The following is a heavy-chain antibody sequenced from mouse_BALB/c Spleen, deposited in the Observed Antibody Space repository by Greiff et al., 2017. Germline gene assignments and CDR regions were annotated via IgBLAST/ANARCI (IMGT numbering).Heavy chain of an antibody. J-gene: IGHJ1*01. CDR1: GYTFTNYW. V-gene: IGHV1-63*02. D-gene: IGHD1-1*01. CDR2: IYPGGGYT. CDR3: ARPYYYGSSYPYWYFDV. Sequence: QVQLQQSGAELVRPGTSVKMSCKAAGYTFTNYWIGWVKQRPGQGLEWIGVIYPGGGYTNYNEKFKGKATLTADTSSSTAYMQLSSLTSEDSAIYYCARPYYYGSSYPYWYFDVWGEGTTVTVSS.